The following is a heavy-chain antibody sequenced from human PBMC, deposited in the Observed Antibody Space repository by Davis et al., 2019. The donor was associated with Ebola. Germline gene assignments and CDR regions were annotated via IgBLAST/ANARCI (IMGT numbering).Heavy chain of an antibody. Sequence: PGGSLRLSCAASGFTFSSYAMHWVRQAPGKGLEWVAVISYDGSNKYYADSMKGRFTISRDNSKNTLYLQMNSLRAEDTAVYYCATTPQYSSGQNKPFDYWGQGTLVTVSS. D-gene: IGHD6-19*01. CDR1: GFTFSSYA. J-gene: IGHJ4*02. V-gene: IGHV3-30*04. CDR3: ATTPQYSSGQNKPFDY. CDR2: ISYDGSNK.